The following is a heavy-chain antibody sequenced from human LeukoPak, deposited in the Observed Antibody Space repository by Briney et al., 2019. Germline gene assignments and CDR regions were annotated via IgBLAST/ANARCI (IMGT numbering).Heavy chain of an antibody. CDR1: GGTFSSYA. V-gene: IGHV1-69*13. CDR3: ARGVGYSYGLYGMDV. J-gene: IGHJ6*02. Sequence: SVKVSCKASGGTFSSYAISWVRQAPGQGLEWMGGIIPIFGTANYAQKFQGRVTITADESTSTAYMELSSLRPEDTAVYYCARGVGYSYGLYGMDVWGQGTTVTVSS. CDR2: IIPIFGTA. D-gene: IGHD5-18*01.